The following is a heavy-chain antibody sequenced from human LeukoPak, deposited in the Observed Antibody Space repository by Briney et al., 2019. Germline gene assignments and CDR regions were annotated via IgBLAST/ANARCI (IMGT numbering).Heavy chain of an antibody. CDR2: IYPGDSDT. CDR1: GYSFTSYW. J-gene: IGHJ4*02. V-gene: IGHV5-51*01. CDR3: ARRPRGYSGYDPPSHFDY. Sequence: GESLKISCKGSGYSFTSYWIGWVRQMPGKGPEWMGIIYPGDSDTRYSPSFQGQVTISADKSISTAYLQWSSLKASDTAMYYCARRPRGYSGYDPPSHFDYWGQGTLVTVSS. D-gene: IGHD5-12*01.